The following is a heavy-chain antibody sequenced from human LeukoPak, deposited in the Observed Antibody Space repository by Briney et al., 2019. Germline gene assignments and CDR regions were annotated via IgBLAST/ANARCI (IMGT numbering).Heavy chain of an antibody. CDR3: VKDGGPKYCSGGSCYQFPTLYYYGMDV. J-gene: IGHJ6*02. D-gene: IGHD2-15*01. V-gene: IGHV3-30*18. CDR1: GFTFSSYG. Sequence: GGSLRLSCAASGFTFSSYGMHWVRQAPGKGLEWVAVISYDGSNKYYADSVKGRFTIPRDNSKNTLYLQMNSLRAEDTAVYYCVKDGGPKYCSGGSCYQFPTLYYYGMDVWGQGTTVTVSS. CDR2: ISYDGSNK.